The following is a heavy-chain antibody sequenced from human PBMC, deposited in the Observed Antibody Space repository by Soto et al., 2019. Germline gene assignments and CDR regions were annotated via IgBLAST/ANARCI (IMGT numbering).Heavy chain of an antibody. V-gene: IGHV1-8*01. D-gene: IGHD6-19*01. J-gene: IGHJ3*02. Sequence: QVQLVQSGAEVKKPGASVKVSCKASGYTFTSYDINWVRQATGQGLEWMGWMNPNSGNTGYAQKFQGRVTMTRNTSISTAYMELSSLRSEDTAVYYCARGHCSGWYGWGDAFDIWGQGTMVTVSS. CDR3: ARGHCSGWYGWGDAFDI. CDR1: GYTFTSYD. CDR2: MNPNSGNT.